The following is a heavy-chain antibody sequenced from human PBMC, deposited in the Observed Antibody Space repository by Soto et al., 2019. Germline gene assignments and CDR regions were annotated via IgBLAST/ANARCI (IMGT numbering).Heavy chain of an antibody. CDR2: IYYSGST. J-gene: IGHJ4*02. Sequence: ETLSLTCTVSGGSISSYYWSWIRQPPGKGLEWIGYIYYSGSTNYSPSLKSRVTISVDTSKNQFSLKLSSVTAADTAVYYCARSDYGGNSFSFDYWGQGTLVTVSS. CDR3: ARSDYGGNSFSFDY. D-gene: IGHD4-17*01. V-gene: IGHV4-59*01. CDR1: GGSISSYY.